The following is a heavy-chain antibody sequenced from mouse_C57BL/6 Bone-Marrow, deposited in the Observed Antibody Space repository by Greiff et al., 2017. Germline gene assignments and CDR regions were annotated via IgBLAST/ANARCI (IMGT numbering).Heavy chain of an antibody. J-gene: IGHJ3*01. CDR2: LSYDGRN. D-gene: IGHD6-2*01. V-gene: IGHV3-6*01. CDR1: GYSITSGYY. CDR3: ASSSQFAY. Sequence: VQLQQSGPGLVKPSQSLSLTCSVTGYSITSGYYWNWIRTFPGNKLEWMGYLSYDGRNNYNPYLKNRIYITLDTSKNQFFLKLNSVTTEDTSTYYCASSSQFAYWGQGTLVTVSA.